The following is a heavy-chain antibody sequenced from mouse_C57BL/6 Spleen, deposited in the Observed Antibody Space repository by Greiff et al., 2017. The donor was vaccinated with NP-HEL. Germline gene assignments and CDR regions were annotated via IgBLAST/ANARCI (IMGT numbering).Heavy chain of an antibody. D-gene: IGHD1-1*01. J-gene: IGHJ3*01. Sequence: QVQLQQSGPELVKPGASVKISCKASGYAFSSSWMNWVKQRPGKGLEWIGRIYPGDGDTNYNGKFKGKATLTADKSSSTAYMQLSSLTSEDSAVYFCARLLTTVVEGFAYWGQGTLVTVSA. V-gene: IGHV1-82*01. CDR3: ARLLTTVVEGFAY. CDR1: GYAFSSSW. CDR2: IYPGDGDT.